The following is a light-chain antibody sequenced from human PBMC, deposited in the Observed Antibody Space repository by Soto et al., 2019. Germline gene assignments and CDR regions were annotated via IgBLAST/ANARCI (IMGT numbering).Light chain of an antibody. CDR3: QRYGSSRT. V-gene: IGKV3-20*01. J-gene: IGKJ1*01. Sequence: EIVLTQSPGTLSLSPGEGATLSCRASQSVSSSYIAWYQQKSGQAPRLLFSGASKRATGVPVRFSGSGSGTDFTLSISRLEPEDFAVYYCQRYGSSRTFGQGTKVEIK. CDR2: GAS. CDR1: QSVSSSY.